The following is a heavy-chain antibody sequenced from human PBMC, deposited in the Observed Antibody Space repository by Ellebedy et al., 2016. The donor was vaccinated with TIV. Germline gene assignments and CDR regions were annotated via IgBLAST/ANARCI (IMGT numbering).Heavy chain of an antibody. CDR3: ARAQDIIVGTTHFDY. CDR1: GYTFTSFG. V-gene: IGHV1-18*01. J-gene: IGHJ4*02. CDR2: ISPYNGDT. D-gene: IGHD1-26*01. Sequence: ASVKVSCKASGYTFTSFGFSWVRQAPGQGLEWMGWISPYNGDTAYAQNLRGRVTMTTDTSTSTAYMELRSLRSDDTAVYYCARAQDIIVGTTHFDYWGQGTLVTVSS.